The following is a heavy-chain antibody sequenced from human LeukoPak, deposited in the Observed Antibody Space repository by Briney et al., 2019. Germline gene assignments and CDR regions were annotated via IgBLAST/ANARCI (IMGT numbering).Heavy chain of an antibody. V-gene: IGHV4-38-2*02. J-gene: IGHJ3*02. CDR1: GYSISSGYY. CDR3: ARARRAFDI. D-gene: IGHD1-14*01. CDR2: INHSGST. Sequence: SETLSLTCTVSGYSISSGYYWGWIRQPPGKGLEWIGEINHSGSTNYNPSLKSRVTISVDTSKNQFSLKLSSVTAADTAVYYCARARRAFDIRGQGTMVTVSS.